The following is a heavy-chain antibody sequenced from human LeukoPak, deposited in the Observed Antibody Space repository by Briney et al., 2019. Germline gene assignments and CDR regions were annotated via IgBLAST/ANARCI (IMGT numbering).Heavy chain of an antibody. J-gene: IGHJ4*02. CDR3: ASGQKLGF. CDR2: IKQDGSDK. Sequence: GGSLRLSCVASGFTFSSYWMSWVRQAPGKGLEWVANIKQDGSDKYYVDSVKGRFTISRDNAKNSLYLQMNSLRAEDTAVYYCASGQKLGFGGQGTLVTVSA. D-gene: IGHD6-13*01. V-gene: IGHV3-7*01. CDR1: GFTFSSYW.